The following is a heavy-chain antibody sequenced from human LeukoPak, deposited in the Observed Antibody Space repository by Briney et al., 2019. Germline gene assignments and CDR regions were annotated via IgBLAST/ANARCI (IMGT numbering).Heavy chain of an antibody. CDR1: GGSISSSSYY. D-gene: IGHD6-19*01. Sequence: SETLSLTCTVSGGSISSSSYYWGWIRQPPGKGLEWIGSIYYSGSTYCNPSLKSRVTISVDTSKNQFSLKLSSVTAADTAVFYCVRVSIAVSGIPFDYWGQGTLVTVSS. CDR2: IYYSGST. CDR3: VRVSIAVSGIPFDY. V-gene: IGHV4-39*01. J-gene: IGHJ4*02.